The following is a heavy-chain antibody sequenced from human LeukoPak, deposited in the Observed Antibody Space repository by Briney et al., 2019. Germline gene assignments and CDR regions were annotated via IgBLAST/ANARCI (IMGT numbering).Heavy chain of an antibody. V-gene: IGHV3-30-3*01. J-gene: IGHJ4*02. CDR1: GFTSCIYA. D-gene: IGHD3-22*01. Sequence: GGTLRLSCAVSGFTSCIYAMHWVRQAPGKGLEWLTIISHDGSNKYYADSVKGRFTISRDNSKNTLYLQMNSLRAEDTAVYYCARDYYYDSSGYPDYWGQGSLVTVSS. CDR3: ARDYYYDSSGYPDY. CDR2: ISHDGSNK.